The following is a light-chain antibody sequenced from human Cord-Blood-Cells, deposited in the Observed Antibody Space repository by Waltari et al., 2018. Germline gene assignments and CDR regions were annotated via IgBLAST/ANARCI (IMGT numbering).Light chain of an antibody. CDR1: TSYVGGYNH. CDR3: CSYAGSCTYV. Sequence: QSALPQPHSVTGSSGQSFTISCTGTTSYVGGYNHIPWYQQHPGKAPKLMISYVSNRPSGVPDRFSGSKSGNTASLTISGLQAEDEADYYCCSYAGSCTYVFGTGTKVTVL. CDR2: YVS. J-gene: IGLJ1*01. V-gene: IGLV2-11*01.